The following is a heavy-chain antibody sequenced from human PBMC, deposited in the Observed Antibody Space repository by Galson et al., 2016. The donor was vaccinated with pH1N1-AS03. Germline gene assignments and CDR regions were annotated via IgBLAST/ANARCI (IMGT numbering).Heavy chain of an antibody. Sequence: SLRLSCAASGFIFSDYAMHWVRQAPGKGLEWVAFISYDTAREQYADSVKGRFTISKDRPRNMLYLEMNNLRVEDTAVYYCVREPGLSITLYPFHQRGQGTLVRVSA. CDR3: VREPGLSITLYPFHQ. CDR1: GFIFSDYA. CDR2: ISYDTARE. V-gene: IGHV3-30-3*01. D-gene: IGHD2-8*01. J-gene: IGHJ1*01.